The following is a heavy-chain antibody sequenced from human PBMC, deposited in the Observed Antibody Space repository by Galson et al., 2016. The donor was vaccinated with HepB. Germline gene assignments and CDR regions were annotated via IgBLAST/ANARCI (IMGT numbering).Heavy chain of an antibody. Sequence: SVKVSCKASGYSFTNYAMHWVRQAPGQRLEWMGWINRGNTKYSQKFQGRVTITRDTSASTAYMELSSLRSEDTAVYYCATAIVGVTTSFDYGGQGTLVTVSS. D-gene: IGHD1-26*01. V-gene: IGHV1-3*01. CDR2: INRGNT. J-gene: IGHJ4*02. CDR1: GYSFTNYA. CDR3: ATAIVGVTTSFDY.